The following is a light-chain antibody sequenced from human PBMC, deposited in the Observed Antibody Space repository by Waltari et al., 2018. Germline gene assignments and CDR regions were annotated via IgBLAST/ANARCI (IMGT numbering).Light chain of an antibody. V-gene: IGKV1-39*01. Sequence: IQMTQSPSSLSSSVGDRVTITRRASRGIDAYLNWYQQQPGKAPKLLSYYASTLQRGVPTRFSGGGIGTDFSLTISDLQPEDFATYFCQHSYSAPVTFGRGTRLE. CDR2: YAS. J-gene: IGKJ5*01. CDR3: QHSYSAPVT. CDR1: RGIDAY.